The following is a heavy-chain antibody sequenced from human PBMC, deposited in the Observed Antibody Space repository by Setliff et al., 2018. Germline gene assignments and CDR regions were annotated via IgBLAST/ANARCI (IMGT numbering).Heavy chain of an antibody. CDR2: IYHTGTT. CDR3: VRESRSTWYRRDF. J-gene: IGHJ4*02. D-gene: IGHD6-13*01. V-gene: IGHV4-39*07. Sequence: PSETLSLTCTVSGGSISRSSYYWGWVRQSPGKGLEWMGSIYHTGTTDYNPSLKSRVTITVDTSKNQFSLRLTSVTAADTAVYYCVRESRSTWYRRDFWGQGTLVTAPQ. CDR1: GGSISRSSYY.